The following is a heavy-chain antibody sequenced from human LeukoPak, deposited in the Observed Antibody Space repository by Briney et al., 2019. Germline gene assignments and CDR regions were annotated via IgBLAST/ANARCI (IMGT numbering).Heavy chain of an antibody. CDR2: ISYDGSNK. CDR1: GFTFSSYA. V-gene: IGHV3-30-3*01. D-gene: IGHD2-15*01. J-gene: IGHJ3*02. CDR3: ARDRICSGGSCSGAFDI. Sequence: PGGSLRLSCAASGFTFSSYAMHWDRQAPGKGLEWVAVISYDGSNKYYADSVKGRFTISRDNSKNTLYLQMNSLRAEDTAVYYCARDRICSGGSCSGAFDIWGQGTMVTVSS.